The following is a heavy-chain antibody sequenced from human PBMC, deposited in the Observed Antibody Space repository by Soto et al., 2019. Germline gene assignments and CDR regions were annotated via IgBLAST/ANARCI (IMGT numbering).Heavy chain of an antibody. CDR3: ARDGGYNYGSRIDY. V-gene: IGHV3-30-3*01. D-gene: IGHD5-18*01. J-gene: IGHJ4*02. Sequence: QVQLVESGGGVVKSGRSLTLSCAASGFTFSSYVMHWVRQAPGKGLEWVAVIAYDGSNKYYADSVKGRFTISRDNSKKTLYLQMNSLRAEDTAVYYCARDGGYNYGSRIDYWGQGILVTVSS. CDR2: IAYDGSNK. CDR1: GFTFSSYV.